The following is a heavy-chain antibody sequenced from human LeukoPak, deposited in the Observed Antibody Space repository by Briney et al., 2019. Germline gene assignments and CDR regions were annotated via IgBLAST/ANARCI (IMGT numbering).Heavy chain of an antibody. D-gene: IGHD1-1*01. CDR1: GHTFTVHY. Sequence: GASVKVSCKASGHTFTVHYIHWVRQGPGQGLEWLGWITLNSGDTHYAQKFQGRLTMTSDTSISTAYMELSRLQFEDTAVYYCAREGQLGLDNWGQGTLVTVSS. CDR2: ITLNSGDT. J-gene: IGHJ1*01. CDR3: AREGQLGLDN. V-gene: IGHV1-2*02.